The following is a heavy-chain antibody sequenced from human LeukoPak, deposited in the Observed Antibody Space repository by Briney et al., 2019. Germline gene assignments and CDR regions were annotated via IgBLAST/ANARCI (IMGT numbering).Heavy chain of an antibody. CDR3: ARNGPGASIDY. CDR2: IKQGGSEK. J-gene: IGHJ4*02. CDR1: GFTLSSYW. Sequence: PGGSLRLSCAASGFTLSSYWMSWVRQSPGKGLKWVANIKQGGSEKSYVDSVKGRFTISRDNAENSLYLQMRSLRGEDTAVYYCARNGPGASIDYWGQGTLVTVSS. D-gene: IGHD1-1*01. V-gene: IGHV3-7*01.